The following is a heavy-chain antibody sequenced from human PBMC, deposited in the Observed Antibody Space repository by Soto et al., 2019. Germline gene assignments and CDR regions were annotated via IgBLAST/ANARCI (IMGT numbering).Heavy chain of an antibody. D-gene: IGHD6-6*01. CDR2: ISGSGGST. CDR1: GFTFSSYA. V-gene: IGHV3-23*01. Sequence: PGGSLRLSCAASGFTFSSYAMSWVRQAPGKGLEWVSAISGSGGSTYYADSVKGRFTISRDNSKNTLYLQMNSLRAEDTAVYYCAKDGIAARRLNWFDPWGQGTLVTVSS. CDR3: AKDGIAARRLNWFDP. J-gene: IGHJ5*02.